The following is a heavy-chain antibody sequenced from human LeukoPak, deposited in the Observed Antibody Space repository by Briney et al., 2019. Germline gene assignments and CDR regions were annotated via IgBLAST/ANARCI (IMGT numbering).Heavy chain of an antibody. CDR2: INPNSGGT. V-gene: IGHV1-2*06. CDR1: GYTFTGYY. D-gene: IGHD2-2*01. Sequence: ASVKVSCKASGYTFTGYYMHWVRQAPGQGLEWMGRINPNSGGTNYAQKFQGRVTMTRDTSICTAYMELSRLRSDDTAVYYCARDNLGYCSSTSCYQHWGQGTLVTVSS. J-gene: IGHJ1*01. CDR3: ARDNLGYCSSTSCYQH.